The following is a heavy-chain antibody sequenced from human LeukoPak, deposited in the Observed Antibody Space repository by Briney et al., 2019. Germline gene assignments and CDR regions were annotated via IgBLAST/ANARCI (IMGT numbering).Heavy chain of an antibody. Sequence: SVKVSCKASGGTFSSYAISWVRQAPGQGLEWMGGIIPIFGTANYAQKFQGRVTITTDESTSTAYMELSSLRSEDTAVYYCARGPRGVVPAAIRGSYFDYWGQGTLVTVSS. CDR3: ARGPRGVVPAAIRGSYFDY. J-gene: IGHJ4*02. CDR1: GGTFSSYA. D-gene: IGHD2-2*02. CDR2: IIPIFGTA. V-gene: IGHV1-69*05.